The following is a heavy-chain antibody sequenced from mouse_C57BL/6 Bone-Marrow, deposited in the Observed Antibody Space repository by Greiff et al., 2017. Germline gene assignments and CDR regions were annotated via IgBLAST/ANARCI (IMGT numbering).Heavy chain of an antibody. CDR3: ARGEDSWYFDV. J-gene: IGHJ1*03. CDR1: GYAFSSYW. Sequence: LVESGAELVKPGASVKISCKASGYAFSSYWMNWVKQRPGKGLEWIGQIYPGDGDTNYNGKFKGKATLTADKSSSTAYMQLSSLTSEDSAVYFCARGEDSWYFDVWGTGTTVTVSS. V-gene: IGHV1-80*01. CDR2: IYPGDGDT.